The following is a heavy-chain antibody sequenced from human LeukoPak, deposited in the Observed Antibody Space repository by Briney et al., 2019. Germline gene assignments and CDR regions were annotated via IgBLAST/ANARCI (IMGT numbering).Heavy chain of an antibody. Sequence: PGRSLRLSCAASGFTFGSYGMHWVRQAPGKGLEWVAVISYDGSSEYYADSVKGRFTISRDNSKNTLYLQMNSLRAADTAVYYCAKPPYDSSGYYQSTFEYWGQGTLVTVSS. CDR3: AKPPYDSSGYYQSTFEY. CDR1: GFTFGSYG. J-gene: IGHJ4*02. V-gene: IGHV3-30*18. CDR2: ISYDGSSE. D-gene: IGHD3-22*01.